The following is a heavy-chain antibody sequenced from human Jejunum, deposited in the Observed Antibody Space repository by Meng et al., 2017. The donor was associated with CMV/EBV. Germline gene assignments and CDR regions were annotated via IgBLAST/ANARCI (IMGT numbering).Heavy chain of an antibody. CDR1: GFSVSSNY. CDR3: VRGGRTLWGGGTAFDI. CDR2: VYSGGSI. D-gene: IGHD2-15*01. V-gene: IGHV3-53*01. Sequence: GFSVSSNYMSWVRQAPGKGLEWVSSVYSGGSIDYVGSVKGRFTISRDRSKNMVYLQMNSLRVEDTAVYYCVRGGRTLWGGGTAFDIWGQGTTVTVSS. J-gene: IGHJ3*02.